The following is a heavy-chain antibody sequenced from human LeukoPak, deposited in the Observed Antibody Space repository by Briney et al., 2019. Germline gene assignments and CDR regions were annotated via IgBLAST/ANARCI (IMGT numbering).Heavy chain of an antibody. J-gene: IGHJ2*01. Sequence: SETLSLTCAVYGGSFSGYYWSWIRQPPGKGLEWIGEINHSGSTNYNPSLKSRVTISVDTSKNQFSLKLSSVTAADTAVYYCARVRRISWYFDLWGRGTLVTVSS. CDR1: GGSFSGYY. CDR3: ARVRRISWYFDL. V-gene: IGHV4-34*01. D-gene: IGHD6-6*01. CDR2: INHSGST.